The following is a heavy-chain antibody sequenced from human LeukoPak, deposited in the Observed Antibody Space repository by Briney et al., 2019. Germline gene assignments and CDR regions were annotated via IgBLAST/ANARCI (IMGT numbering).Heavy chain of an antibody. Sequence: GGSLRLSCAASGFTFSSYSMNWVRQAPGKGLEWISYISSSSGSTYDADSVKGRFTISRDNAKNSLYLQMNSLRAEDTAVYYCARLGGVDYWGQGTLVTVSS. J-gene: IGHJ4*02. CDR2: ISSSSGST. CDR1: GFTFSSYS. CDR3: ARLGGVDY. V-gene: IGHV3-48*01. D-gene: IGHD2-8*01.